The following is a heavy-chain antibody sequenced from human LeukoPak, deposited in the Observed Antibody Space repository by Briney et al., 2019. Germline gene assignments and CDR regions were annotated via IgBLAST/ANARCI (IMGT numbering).Heavy chain of an antibody. CDR2: IYTSGST. Sequence: PSQTLSLTCTVSGDSISSGNYYWTWIRQPAGEGLEWIGRIYTSGSTKYNPSLKSRVTISLDTSKNQFSLKLSSVAAADTAVYYCARHGYGSPYYYGMDVWGQGTTVTVSS. CDR3: ARHGYGSPYYYGMDV. V-gene: IGHV4-61*02. CDR1: GDSISSGNYY. D-gene: IGHD5-18*01. J-gene: IGHJ6*02.